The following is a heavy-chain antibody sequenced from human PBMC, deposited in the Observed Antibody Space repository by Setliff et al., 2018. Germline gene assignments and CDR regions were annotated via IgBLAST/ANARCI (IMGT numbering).Heavy chain of an antibody. Sequence: PGESLKISCTTSGFTFFSYTMNWVCQAPGKGLEWVSAITDDGGTTHYAGSVKGRFTIARDNSNSTLYLQMNSLRVEDTALYYCAKSSGSSSSTNLEYLGPGTLVTVSS. CDR3: AKSSGSSSSTNLEY. J-gene: IGHJ4*02. V-gene: IGHV3-23*01. CDR2: ITDDGGTT. D-gene: IGHD6-6*01. CDR1: GFTFFSYT.